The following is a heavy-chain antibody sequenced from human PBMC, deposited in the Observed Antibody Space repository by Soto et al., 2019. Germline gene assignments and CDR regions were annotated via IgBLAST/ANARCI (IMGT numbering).Heavy chain of an antibody. V-gene: IGHV3-23*01. Sequence: GGSLRLSCAASGFTFSSYAMSWVRQAPGKGLEWVSAISGSGGSTYYADSVKGRFTISRDNSKNTLYLQMNSLRAEDTAVYYCAKDRGVTTVTNPDAFDIWGQGTMVTVSS. D-gene: IGHD4-17*01. CDR3: AKDRGVTTVTNPDAFDI. CDR1: GFTFSSYA. J-gene: IGHJ3*02. CDR2: ISGSGGST.